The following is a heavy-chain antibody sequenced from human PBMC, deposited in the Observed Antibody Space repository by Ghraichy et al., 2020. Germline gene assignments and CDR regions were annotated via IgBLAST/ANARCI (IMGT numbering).Heavy chain of an antibody. J-gene: IGHJ6*04. CDR3: ARSRSGGIIITFGGIVARLDV. CDR1: GDSISSSSYL. D-gene: IGHD3-16*02. V-gene: IGHV4-39*01. CDR2: IYYSGTT. Sequence: SQTLSLTCTVSGDSISSSSYLWGWIRQPPGQGLEWIGSIYYSGTTYYSPSLKSRVSISVDTSKNQFSLNLTSVTAADTAGYYCARSRSGGIIITFGGIVARLDVWVKGTTVTVSS.